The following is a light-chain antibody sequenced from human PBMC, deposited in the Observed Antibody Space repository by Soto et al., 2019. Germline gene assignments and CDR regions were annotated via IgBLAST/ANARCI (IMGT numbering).Light chain of an antibody. CDR3: QQYYSYPPIT. Sequence: DIQMTQSPSSLSASVGDRVTITCRTSQTINNYLNWYQQKPQKAPKLLIYAASTLQSGVPSRFSGSGSGTDFTLTISCLQSEDFATYYCQQYYSYPPITFGQGTRLEIK. V-gene: IGKV1-39*01. CDR1: QTINNY. CDR2: AAS. J-gene: IGKJ5*01.